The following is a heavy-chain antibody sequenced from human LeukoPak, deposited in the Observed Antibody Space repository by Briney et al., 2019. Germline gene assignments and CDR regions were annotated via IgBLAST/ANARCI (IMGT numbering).Heavy chain of an antibody. D-gene: IGHD6-13*01. J-gene: IGHJ4*02. CDR2: INGSGGST. V-gene: IGHV3-23*01. Sequence: GGSLRLSCAASGFTFSSYGMSWVRQAPGKGLEWVSAINGSGGSTYYADSVKGRFTISRDNSKNTLYLQMNSLRAEDTAVYYCAKPRVRDYSRAGYYFDYWGQGTLVTVSS. CDR3: AKPRVRDYSRAGYYFDY. CDR1: GFTFSSYG.